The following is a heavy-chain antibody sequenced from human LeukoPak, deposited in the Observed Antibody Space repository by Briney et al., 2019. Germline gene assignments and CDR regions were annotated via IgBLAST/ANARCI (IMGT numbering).Heavy chain of an antibody. V-gene: IGHV4-59*01. D-gene: IGHD3-16*01. CDR1: GGSFSSYY. Sequence: PSETLSLTCAVYGGSFSSYYWSWIRQPPGKGLEWIGYIYYSGSTNYNPSLKSRVTISVDTSKNQFSLKLSSVTAADTAVYYCARVGPTSSWFDPWGQGTLVTVSS. CDR3: ARVGPTSSWFDP. CDR2: IYYSGST. J-gene: IGHJ5*02.